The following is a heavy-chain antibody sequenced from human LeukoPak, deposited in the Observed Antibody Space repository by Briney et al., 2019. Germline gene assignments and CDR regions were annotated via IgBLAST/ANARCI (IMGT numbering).Heavy chain of an antibody. Sequence: GGSLRLSCAASGFTLSSYNMNWVRQAPGKGLEWISYITTSIDIISYADSVMGRFTISRDNAKNSLYLQMDSLRDEDTAVYYCVRDHNYYFGYWGQGILVTVSA. CDR3: VRDHNYYFGY. V-gene: IGHV3-48*02. CDR1: GFTLSSYN. CDR2: ITTSIDII. J-gene: IGHJ4*02.